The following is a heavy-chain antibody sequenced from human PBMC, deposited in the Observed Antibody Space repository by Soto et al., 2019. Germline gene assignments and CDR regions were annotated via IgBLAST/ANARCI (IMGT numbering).Heavy chain of an antibody. J-gene: IGHJ5*02. CDR1: GFSFSGSA. D-gene: IGHD1-1*01. CDR3: SIPTGWSLDL. CDR2: IKSKDNDYAT. V-gene: IGHV3-73*01. Sequence: PGGSLSLSCTASGFSFSGSAVHWVRRASGKGLEWVGRIKSKDNDYATAYTESLNGRVTIYRDDSKNMAYLQINSLETEDTAVYYCSIPTGWSLDLWGQGTQVTVSS.